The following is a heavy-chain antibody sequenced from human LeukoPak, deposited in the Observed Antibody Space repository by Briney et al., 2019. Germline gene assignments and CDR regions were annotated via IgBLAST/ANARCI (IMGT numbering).Heavy chain of an antibody. V-gene: IGHV4-39*06. Sequence: SETLSLTCTVSGGSISSSSYYWGWVRQPPGKGLEWIGTIYYSGSTYYNPSLKSRVTISVDTSKNQFALQLSSVTAADTAVYYCARLDYYYYYMDVWGKGTTVTVSS. CDR3: ARLDYYYYYMDV. CDR1: GGSISSSSYY. CDR2: IYYSGST. J-gene: IGHJ6*03.